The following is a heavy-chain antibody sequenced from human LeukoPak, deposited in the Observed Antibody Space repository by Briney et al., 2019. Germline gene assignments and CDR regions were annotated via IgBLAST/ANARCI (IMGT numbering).Heavy chain of an antibody. V-gene: IGHV3-74*01. J-gene: IGHJ4*02. CDR1: GFTFNNYW. CDR2: ISNDGSST. CDR3: ARSGPYSGSPFDY. Sequence: GGSLRLSCAASGFTFNNYWMHWVRQAPGKGLVWVSHISNDGSSTTYADSVKGRFTISRDNAKNTLYLQMNSLRAEDTAVYYCARSGPYSGSPFDYWGQGTLVTVSS. D-gene: IGHD1-26*01.